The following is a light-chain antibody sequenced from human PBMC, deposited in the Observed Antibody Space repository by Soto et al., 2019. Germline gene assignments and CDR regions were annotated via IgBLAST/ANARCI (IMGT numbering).Light chain of an antibody. V-gene: IGKV3-11*01. CDR1: QSVSSY. Sequence: EIVLTQSPATLSLFPGERATLSCRASQSVSSYLAWYQQRPGQAPRLLIYEASNRATGIPARFSGSGSGTDVTLTISSLEPEDFAVYYCQQRRNWPLYSFGPGTKLEIK. CDR3: QQRRNWPLYS. J-gene: IGKJ2*01. CDR2: EAS.